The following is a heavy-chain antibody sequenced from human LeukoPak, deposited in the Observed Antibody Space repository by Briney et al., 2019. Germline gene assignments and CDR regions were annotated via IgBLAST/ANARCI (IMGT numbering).Heavy chain of an antibody. J-gene: IGHJ5*02. CDR3: ARASAPYSSSWSP. CDR1: GGSISSSSYY. D-gene: IGHD6-13*01. CDR2: IYYSGST. Sequence: PSETLSLTCTVSGGSISSSSYYWGWIRQPPGKGLEWIGSIYYSGSTYYNPSLKSRVTISVDTSKNQFSLKLSSVTAADTAVYYCARASAPYSSSWSPWGQGTLVTVSS. V-gene: IGHV4-39*07.